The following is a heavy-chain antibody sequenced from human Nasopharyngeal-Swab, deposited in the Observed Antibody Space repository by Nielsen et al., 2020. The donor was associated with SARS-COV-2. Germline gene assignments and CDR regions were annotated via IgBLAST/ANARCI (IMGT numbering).Heavy chain of an antibody. CDR1: GGSFSGHY. D-gene: IGHD6-13*01. V-gene: IGHV4-34*01. CDR2: ISHTGSP. Sequence: SETLSLTCAVYGGSFSGHYWTWIRQPPGKGLEWIGEISHTGSPNYNPSLRGRVTISVDTSKNQFSLKLSSVTAADTAVYYCARTYSSSYYYYGMDVWGQGTTVTVSS. J-gene: IGHJ6*02. CDR3: ARTYSSSYYYYGMDV.